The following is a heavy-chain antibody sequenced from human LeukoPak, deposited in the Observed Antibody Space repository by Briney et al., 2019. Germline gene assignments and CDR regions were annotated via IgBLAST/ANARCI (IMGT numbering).Heavy chain of an antibody. Sequence: PSETLSLTCTVSGGSISSYYWSWIRQPAGKGLEWIGRIYTSGSTNYNPSLKSRVTMSVDTSKNQFSLKLSSVTAADTAVYYCARTPLYDYVWGSYRFDYFDYWGQGTLVTVSS. V-gene: IGHV4-4*07. J-gene: IGHJ4*02. D-gene: IGHD3-16*02. CDR3: ARTPLYDYVWGSYRFDYFDY. CDR1: GGSISSYY. CDR2: IYTSGST.